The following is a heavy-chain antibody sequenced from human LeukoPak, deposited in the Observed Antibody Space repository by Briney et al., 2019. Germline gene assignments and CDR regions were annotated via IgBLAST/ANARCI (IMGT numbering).Heavy chain of an antibody. Sequence: GGSLRLSCAASGFIFSSYWVHWVRHAPGKGLAWVSRINTDGSSTSYADSVKGRFTISRDNAKNSLYLQMNSLRAEDTAVYYCARGSSLYFDYWGQGTLVTVSS. V-gene: IGHV3-74*01. CDR3: ARGSSLYFDY. CDR2: INTDGSST. D-gene: IGHD6-6*01. J-gene: IGHJ4*02. CDR1: GFIFSSYW.